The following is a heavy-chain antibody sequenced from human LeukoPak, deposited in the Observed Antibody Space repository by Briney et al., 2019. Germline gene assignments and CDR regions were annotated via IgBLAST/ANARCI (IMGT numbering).Heavy chain of an antibody. V-gene: IGHV4-39*02. CDR2: IYYSGTS. CDR1: GGSIYNSIYY. J-gene: IGHJ4*02. CDR3: ARDHCSSTSCYNYFDY. D-gene: IGHD2-2*02. Sequence: PSETLSLTCTVSGGSIYNSIYYWGWIRQPPGKGLEWIGSIYYSGTSYYNPSLKSRVTISVDTSKNQFSLKLTSVTAADTAVYYCARDHCSSTSCYNYFDYWGQGTLVTVSS.